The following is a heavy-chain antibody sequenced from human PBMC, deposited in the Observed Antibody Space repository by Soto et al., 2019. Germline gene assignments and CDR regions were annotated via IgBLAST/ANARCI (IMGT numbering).Heavy chain of an antibody. D-gene: IGHD1-26*01. CDR2: ISAYNGNR. V-gene: IGHV1-18*01. Sequence: SVNASCKASGSTFTSYCISWVRQAPGQGLEWMGWISAYNGNRNYAQKVQGRVTMTTDTSTNTAYMELRIPRSDATAMYHSERDHVGATRHYWGQATWVPVSS. J-gene: IGHJ4*02. CDR3: ERDHVGATRHY. CDR1: GSTFTSYC.